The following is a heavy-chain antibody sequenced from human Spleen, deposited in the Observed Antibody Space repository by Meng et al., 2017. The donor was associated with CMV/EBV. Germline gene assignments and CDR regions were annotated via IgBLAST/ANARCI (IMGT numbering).Heavy chain of an antibody. D-gene: IGHD3-10*01. CDR2: IHYRGTSI. V-gene: IGHV4-61*05. CDR1: GGSIISSSYY. Sequence: SETLSLTCSVSGGSIISSSYYWGWIRQPPGKGLEWIGHIHYRGTSITYSPSLKNRVTISIDMSKNEFSLKMNAVTAADTAVYYCARAPLKSSDFYYYNCGMDVWGQGTTVTVSS. J-gene: IGHJ6*02. CDR3: ARAPLKSSDFYYYNCGMDV.